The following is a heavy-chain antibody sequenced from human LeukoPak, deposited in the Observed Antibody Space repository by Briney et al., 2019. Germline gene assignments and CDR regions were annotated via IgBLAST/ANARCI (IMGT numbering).Heavy chain of an antibody. V-gene: IGHV1-18*01. CDR2: ISVYNGNT. J-gene: IGHJ4*02. Sequence: ASVKVSCKASGYTFTYYGITWVRQAPGQGLEWMGWISVYNGNTNYAQKLQGRFTMTIDTSTTTAYMELWTLRSDDTAVYYCASAYGSGSYTPLDCWGQGTLVTVSS. CDR3: ASAYGSGSYTPLDC. D-gene: IGHD3-10*01. CDR1: GYTFTYYG.